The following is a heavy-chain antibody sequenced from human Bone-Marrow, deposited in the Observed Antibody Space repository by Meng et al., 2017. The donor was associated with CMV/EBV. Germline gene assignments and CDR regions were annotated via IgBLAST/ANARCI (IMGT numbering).Heavy chain of an antibody. CDR2: ISSSSSYI. J-gene: IGHJ5*02. CDR1: AFTFSRYT. V-gene: IGHV3-21*01. D-gene: IGHD6-13*01. Sequence: GESLKISCAASAFTFSRYTMNWVRQAPGKGLEWVSSISSSSSYIYYADSVEGRFTISRDNAKNTLYLQMNSLRAEDTAVYYCARGTSIAAAGFDPWGQGTLVTVSS. CDR3: ARGTSIAAAGFDP.